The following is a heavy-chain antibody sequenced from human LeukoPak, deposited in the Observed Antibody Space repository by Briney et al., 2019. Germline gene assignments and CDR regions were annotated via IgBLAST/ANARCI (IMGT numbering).Heavy chain of an antibody. CDR2: FDPGDGET. Sequence: ASVKVSCKVSGYTLTELSMHWVRQAPGKGLGWMGGFDPGDGETIYARKFQGRVTMTEDTSTDTAYMELSSLRSEDTAVYYCATMSAGYYDSSGYYQPLDYWGQGTLVTVSS. CDR3: ATMSAGYYDSSGYYQPLDY. CDR1: GYTLTELS. V-gene: IGHV1-24*01. D-gene: IGHD3-22*01. J-gene: IGHJ4*02.